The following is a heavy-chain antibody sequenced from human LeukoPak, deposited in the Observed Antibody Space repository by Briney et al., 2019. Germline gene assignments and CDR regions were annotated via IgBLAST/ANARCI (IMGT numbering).Heavy chain of an antibody. J-gene: IGHJ3*02. V-gene: IGHV3-30*04. CDR1: GFTFSTYA. CDR3: AKDLNIVVVTAPWGNDAFDI. Sequence: GGSLRLSCAASGFTFSTYAMHWVRQAPGKGLEWVAAVSYDGSNKNYADSVKGRFTISRDNSKNTLYLQMNSLRAEDTAVYYCAKDLNIVVVTAPWGNDAFDIWGQGTMVTVSS. D-gene: IGHD2-21*02. CDR2: VSYDGSNK.